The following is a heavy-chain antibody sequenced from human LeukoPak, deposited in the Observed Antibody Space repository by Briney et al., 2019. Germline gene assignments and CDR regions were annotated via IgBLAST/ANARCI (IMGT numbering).Heavy chain of an antibody. CDR2: ISYDGSNK. Sequence: GRSLRLSCAASGFTFSSYGMHWVRQAPGKGLEWVAVISYDGSNKYYADSVKGRSTISRDNSKNTLYLQMNSLRAEDTAVYYCAKDNVGSSSPQGGRYYYYGMDVWGQGTTVTVSS. CDR1: GFTFSSYG. V-gene: IGHV3-30*18. D-gene: IGHD6-13*01. CDR3: AKDNVGSSSPQGGRYYYYGMDV. J-gene: IGHJ6*02.